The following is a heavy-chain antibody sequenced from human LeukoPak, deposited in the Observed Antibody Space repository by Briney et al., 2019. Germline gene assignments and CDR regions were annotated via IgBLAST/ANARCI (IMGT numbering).Heavy chain of an antibody. J-gene: IGHJ3*02. CDR1: GFSVSNNY. V-gene: IGHV3-53*01. CDR3: AKDRGGSYWNAFDI. Sequence: PGGSLRLSCAASGFSVSNNYMAWVRQAPGKGLEWVSFIYSGGSTYYADSVKGRFTIPRDNSKNTLYLQMNSLRAEGTAVYYCAKDRGGSYWNAFDIWGQGTMVTVSS. CDR2: IYSGGST. D-gene: IGHD1-26*01.